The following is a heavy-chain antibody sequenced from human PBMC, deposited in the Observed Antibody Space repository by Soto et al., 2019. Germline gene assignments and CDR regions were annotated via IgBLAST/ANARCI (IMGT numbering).Heavy chain of an antibody. Sequence: PSETLSLTCAVYGGSFSGYYWSWIRQPPGKGLEWIGEINHSGSTNYNPSLKSRVTISVDTSKNQFSLKLSSVTAADTAVYYCARGNYDFWSGYYGPRYYYGVDVWGQGTTVTVSS. CDR3: ARGNYDFWSGYYGPRYYYGVDV. CDR1: GGSFSGYY. J-gene: IGHJ6*02. CDR2: INHSGST. D-gene: IGHD3-3*01. V-gene: IGHV4-34*01.